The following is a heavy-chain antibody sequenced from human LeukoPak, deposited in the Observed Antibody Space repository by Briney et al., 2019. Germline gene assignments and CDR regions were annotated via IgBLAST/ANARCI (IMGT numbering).Heavy chain of an antibody. CDR2: IWYDGSNK. CDR1: GFTFRSYG. D-gene: IGHD2-2*02. J-gene: IGHJ4*02. CDR3: ARSGYCSSTSCYSVDY. V-gene: IGHV3-33*01. Sequence: GGSLRLSCAASGFTFRSYGMHWVHQAPGKGLEWVAVIWYDGSNKYYADSVKGRFTISRDNSKNTLYLQMNSLRAEDTAVYYCARSGYCSSTSCYSVDYWGQGTLVTVSS.